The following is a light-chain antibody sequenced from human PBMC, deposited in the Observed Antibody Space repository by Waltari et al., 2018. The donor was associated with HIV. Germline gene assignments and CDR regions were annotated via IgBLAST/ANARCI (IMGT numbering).Light chain of an antibody. J-gene: IGLJ1*01. CDR3: AAWDDSLKDV. Sequence: QSVLTQPPSASGTPGQRVTISCSGSSSNIGSNTVNWYQQLPGTAPKLLIYSNNQRPSGVPDRFSGSKSGTSASLAISGLQSEDEADYYCAAWDDSLKDVFGTGTKVTVL. V-gene: IGLV1-44*01. CDR2: SNN. CDR1: SSNIGSNT.